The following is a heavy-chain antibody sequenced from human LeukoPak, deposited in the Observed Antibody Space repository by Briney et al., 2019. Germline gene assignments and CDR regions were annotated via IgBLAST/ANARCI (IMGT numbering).Heavy chain of an antibody. V-gene: IGHV3-23*01. CDR3: ARYDGSGWYRSDY. CDR2: MSSSGGST. J-gene: IGHJ4*02. D-gene: IGHD6-19*01. CDR1: GFTFSSYA. Sequence: GGSLRLSCAASGFTFSSYAMSWVRQAPGKGLEWVSGMSSSGGSTYYADSVKGRFTISRDSSKNTLYLQMNSLRAEDTAVYYCARYDGSGWYRSDYWGQGALVTVSS.